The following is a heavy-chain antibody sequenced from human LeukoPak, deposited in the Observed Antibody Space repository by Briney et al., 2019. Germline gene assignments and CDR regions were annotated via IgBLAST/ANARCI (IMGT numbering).Heavy chain of an antibody. CDR1: GFTFSSYA. D-gene: IGHD4-17*01. CDR3: ARGGPYGDYGDY. V-gene: IGHV3-64*01. Sequence: GGSLRLSCAASGFTFSSYAFHWVRQAPGKGLEYVSAISSNGGSTYYANSVKGRFTISRDNSKNTLYLQMGSLRAEDMAVYYCARGGPYGDYGDYWGQGTLVTVSS. CDR2: ISSNGGST. J-gene: IGHJ4*02.